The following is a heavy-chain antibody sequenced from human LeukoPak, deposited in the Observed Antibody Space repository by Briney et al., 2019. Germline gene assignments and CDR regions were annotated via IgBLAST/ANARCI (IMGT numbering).Heavy chain of an antibody. V-gene: IGHV3-30-3*01. Sequence: GGSLRLSCAASGFTFSSYAMHWVRQAPGKGLEWVAVISYDGSNKYYADSVKGRFTISRDNSKNTLYLQMNSLRAEDTAVYYCARDRQQLEAFDIWGQGTMVTVSS. CDR2: ISYDGSNK. CDR1: GFTFSSYA. J-gene: IGHJ3*02. CDR3: ARDRQQLEAFDI. D-gene: IGHD6-13*01.